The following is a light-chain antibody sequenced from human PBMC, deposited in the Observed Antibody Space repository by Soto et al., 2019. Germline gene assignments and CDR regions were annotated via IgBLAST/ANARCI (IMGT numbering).Light chain of an antibody. CDR3: QQYNNWPPYT. CDR2: AAS. Sequence: EVVMTQSPATLSVSPGETATLSCRTSQSVNNHLAWYQQKPGQAPRLLIYAASTRATGIPDRFSGRGSGTEFTLAISSLQSEDFAVYYCQQYNNWPPYTFGQGTKLEI. CDR1: QSVNNH. V-gene: IGKV3-15*01. J-gene: IGKJ2*01.